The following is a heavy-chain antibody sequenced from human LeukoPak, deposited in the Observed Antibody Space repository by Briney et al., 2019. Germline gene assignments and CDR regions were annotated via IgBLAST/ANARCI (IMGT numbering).Heavy chain of an antibody. V-gene: IGHV4-59*03. D-gene: IGHD3-22*01. CDR2: VHYTGST. CDR1: GASINGYY. Sequence: SETLSLTCTVSGASINGYYWTWIRQTPGKGLEWIGYVHYTGSTSYNPSLRGRVTMSIGTSKNQFSLNVNSVTAADTAVYHCAKVGYSGSFDYWGQGTLVTVSS. CDR3: AKVGYSGSFDY. J-gene: IGHJ4*02.